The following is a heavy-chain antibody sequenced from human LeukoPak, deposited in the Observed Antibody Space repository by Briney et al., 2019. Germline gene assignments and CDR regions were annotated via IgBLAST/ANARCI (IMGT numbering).Heavy chain of an antibody. CDR3: ARFFPSVTTFDSSVTSLYYGMDV. V-gene: IGHV1-69*01. CDR1: GGTFSSYA. D-gene: IGHD4-17*01. J-gene: IGHJ6*02. CDR2: IIPIFGTA. Sequence: GASVKVSGKASGGTFSSYAISWVRQAPGQGLEWMGGIIPIFGTANYAQKFQGRVTITADESTSTAYMELSSLRSEDTAVYYCARFFPSVTTFDSSVTSLYYGMDVWGQGTTVTVSS.